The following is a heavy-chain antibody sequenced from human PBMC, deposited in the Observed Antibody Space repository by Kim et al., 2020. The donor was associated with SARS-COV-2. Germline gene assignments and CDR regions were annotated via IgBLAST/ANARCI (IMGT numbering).Heavy chain of an antibody. Sequence: SQTLSLTCAISGDSVSSNSAAWNWIRQSPSRGLEWLGRTYYRSKWYNDYAVSVKSRITINPDTSKNQFSLQLNSVTPEDTAVYYCARDHINARYYDSSGYSDCDAFDIWGQGTMVTVSS. V-gene: IGHV6-1*01. CDR1: GDSVSSNSAA. CDR2: TYYRSKWYN. J-gene: IGHJ3*02. CDR3: ARDHINARYYDSSGYSDCDAFDI. D-gene: IGHD3-22*01.